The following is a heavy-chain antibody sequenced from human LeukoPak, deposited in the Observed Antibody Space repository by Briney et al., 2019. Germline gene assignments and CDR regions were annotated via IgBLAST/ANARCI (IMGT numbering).Heavy chain of an antibody. CDR1: GFTFSSYS. Sequence: GGSLRLSCAASGFTFSSYSMNWARQAPGKGMEWVSAISSSSSYIYYADSVKGRFTISRDNARNSLYLQMNNLRAEDTAVYYCARDYYYDSGGYYSNFDYWGQGTLVTVSS. D-gene: IGHD3-22*01. V-gene: IGHV3-21*01. J-gene: IGHJ4*02. CDR2: ISSSSSYI. CDR3: ARDYYYDSGGYYSNFDY.